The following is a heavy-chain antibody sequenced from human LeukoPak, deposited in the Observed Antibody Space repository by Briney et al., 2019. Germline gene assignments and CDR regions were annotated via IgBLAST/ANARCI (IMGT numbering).Heavy chain of an antibody. CDR2: IIPIFGTA. CDR3: ARQDEYCSGDSCYSGVY. J-gene: IGHJ4*02. D-gene: IGHD2-15*01. CDR1: GGTFSSYA. Sequence: SVKVSCKASGGTFSSYAISWVRQAPGQGLEWMGGIIPIFGTANYAQKFQGRVTITTDESTSTAYMELSSLRSEDTAVYYCARQDEYCSGDSCYSGVYWGQGTLVTVSS. V-gene: IGHV1-69*05.